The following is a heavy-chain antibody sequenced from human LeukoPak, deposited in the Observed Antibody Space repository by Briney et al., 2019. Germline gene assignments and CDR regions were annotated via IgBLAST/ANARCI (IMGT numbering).Heavy chain of an antibody. CDR3: ARHRDFYGSGTYSKMGWFDP. CDR2: IYYTGSA. D-gene: IGHD3-10*01. CDR1: GSISGYY. V-gene: IGHV4-59*08. J-gene: IGHJ5*02. Sequence: SETLSLTCTVSGSISGYYWSWIRQPPGKGLEWIGYIYYTGSANYNPSLKSRVTVSLDTSKNQFSLKLNSVTAADTAVYYCARHRDFYGSGTYSKMGWFDPWGQGTLVTVSS.